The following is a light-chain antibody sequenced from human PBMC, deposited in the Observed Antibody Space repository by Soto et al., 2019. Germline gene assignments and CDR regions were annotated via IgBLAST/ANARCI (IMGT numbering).Light chain of an antibody. J-gene: IGLJ1*01. V-gene: IGLV2-14*01. CDR2: DVI. CDR3: CSYTSSGIFV. Sequence: QSVLTQPASVSGSPGQSITISCTGTGSDVGGSNYVSWYQQFPFKAPKLMIFDVIKRPSGVSTRFSGSKSGNTASLTISGLQAEDEADYYCCSYTSSGIFVFGLGTKVTV. CDR1: GSDVGGSNY.